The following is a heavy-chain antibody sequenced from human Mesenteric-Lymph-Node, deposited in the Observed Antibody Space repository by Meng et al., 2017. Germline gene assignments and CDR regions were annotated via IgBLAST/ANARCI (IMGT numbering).Heavy chain of an antibody. CDR3: ARDLMPYDVLTGYYKTPFDY. Sequence: QVQLVQSGAEVKKPGASVRVSCKASGYIFTDYYIHWVRQAPGQGLEWMGRIHPNSGGTTYVQKFQGRVTMTRDTSISTAYMELSWLRSDDTAVYFCARDLMPYDVLTGYYKTPFDYWGQGTLVTVFS. J-gene: IGHJ4*02. D-gene: IGHD3-9*01. CDR1: GYIFTDYY. V-gene: IGHV1-2*06. CDR2: IHPNSGGT.